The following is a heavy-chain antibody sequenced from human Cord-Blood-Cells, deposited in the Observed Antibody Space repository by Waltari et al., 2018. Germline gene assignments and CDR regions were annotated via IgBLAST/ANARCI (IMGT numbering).Heavy chain of an antibody. CDR1: GFTASGNY. V-gene: IGHV3-53*01. D-gene: IGHD3-16*01. Sequence: EVQLVESGGGLIQPGGSLRLSCPASGFTASGNYMSWVRQAPGKGLEWVSVIYSGGSTYYAESVKGRFTISRSNSKNTLYLQMNSLRAEDTAVYYCARDLDLGGLDIWGQGTMVTVSS. CDR2: IYSGGST. J-gene: IGHJ3*02. CDR3: ARDLDLGGLDI.